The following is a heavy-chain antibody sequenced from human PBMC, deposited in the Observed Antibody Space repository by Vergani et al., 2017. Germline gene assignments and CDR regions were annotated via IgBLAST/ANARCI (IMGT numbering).Heavy chain of an antibody. J-gene: IGHJ1*01. CDR1: GFTVSSHY. CDR2: IFSGGYT. Sequence: QLVESGGYLVQPGGSLRLSCAVSGFTVSSHYMSWVRQAPGKGLEWVSVIFSGGYTYYADSVKGRFTISRDDSKNSLYLQMNSLRAEDTAVYXCASQYYDFWSGRDWGQGTLVTVSS. V-gene: IGHV3-66*04. D-gene: IGHD3-3*01. CDR3: ASQYYDFWSGRD.